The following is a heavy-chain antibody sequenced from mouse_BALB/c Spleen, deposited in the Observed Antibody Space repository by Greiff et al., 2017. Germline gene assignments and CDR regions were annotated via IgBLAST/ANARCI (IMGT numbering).Heavy chain of an antibody. CDR1: GFTFSSYA. Sequence: EVQLVESGGGLVKPGGSLKLSCAASGFTFSSYAMPWVRQTPEKRLEWVASISSGGSTYYPDSVKGRFTISRDNARNILYLQMSSLRSEDTAMYYCARGDEYYAMDYWGQGTSVTVSS. CDR2: ISSGGST. V-gene: IGHV5-6-5*01. J-gene: IGHJ4*01. CDR3: ARGDEYYAMDY.